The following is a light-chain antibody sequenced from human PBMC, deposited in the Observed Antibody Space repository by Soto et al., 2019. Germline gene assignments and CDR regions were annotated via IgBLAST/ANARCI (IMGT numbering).Light chain of an antibody. CDR1: SSNIGAGYD. J-gene: IGLJ2*01. V-gene: IGLV1-40*01. Sequence: QSVLTQPPSVSGAPGQRVTISCTGSSSNIGAGYDVHWYQQLPGTAPKLLIYGNSNRPSGVPDRFSGSKSGTSASLAITGLQAEDAADYYCQSYDSSLSGSRDVVFGGGTKLTVL. CDR2: GNS. CDR3: QSYDSSLSGSRDVV.